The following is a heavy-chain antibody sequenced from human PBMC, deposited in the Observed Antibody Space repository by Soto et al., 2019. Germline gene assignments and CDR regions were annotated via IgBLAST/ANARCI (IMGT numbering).Heavy chain of an antibody. Sequence: GGSLRLSCAASGFTFSSYAMHWVRHAPGKGLEWVALISFDGSDKYYADSVKGRFTISRDNSKNMLYLQMNSLRVEDTAVYYCAREPVRRLQGPDYYYFGMDVCAPGTTVTVSS. D-gene: IGHD6-25*01. V-gene: IGHV3-30-3*01. CDR1: GFTFSSYA. J-gene: IGHJ6*02. CDR2: ISFDGSDK. CDR3: AREPVRRLQGPDYYYFGMDV.